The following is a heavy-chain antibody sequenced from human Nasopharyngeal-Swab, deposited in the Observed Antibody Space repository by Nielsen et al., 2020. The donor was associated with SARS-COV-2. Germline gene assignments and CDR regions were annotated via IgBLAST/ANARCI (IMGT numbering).Heavy chain of an antibody. CDR1: GGTFSSYA. CDR3: ARPAVAEPYYYFYGMDV. D-gene: IGHD1-14*01. Sequence: SVKVSCKASGGTFSSYAISWVRQAPGQGLEWMGGIIIIFGTANYAQKFQGRVTITADDSTSTAYMELSSLRSEDTAVYYCARPAVAEPYYYFYGMDVWGQGTTVTVS. J-gene: IGHJ6*02. CDR2: IIIIFGTA. V-gene: IGHV1-69*13.